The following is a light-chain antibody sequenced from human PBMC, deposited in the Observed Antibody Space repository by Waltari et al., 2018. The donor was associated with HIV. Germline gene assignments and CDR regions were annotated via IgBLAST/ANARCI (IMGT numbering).Light chain of an antibody. CDR2: GKN. CDR3: NSRDSSGNHVV. CDR1: SLRSNS. Sequence: SSELTQDPAVSVALGQTVRITCQGDSLRSNSESWYQQKPGQAPVLVIYGKNNRPSGIPDRFSGSSSGNTASLTITGAQAEDEADYYCNSRDSSGNHVVFGGGTKLTVL. J-gene: IGLJ2*01. V-gene: IGLV3-19*01.